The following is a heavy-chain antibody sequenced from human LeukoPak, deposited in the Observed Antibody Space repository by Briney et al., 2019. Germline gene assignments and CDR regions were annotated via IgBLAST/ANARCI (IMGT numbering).Heavy chain of an antibody. CDR2: INPSVGST. Sequence: GSVKVSCETSGYTFITYYIHRVRQAPGQGREWVGTINPSVGSTKYAQTFQGRVTMTRDTSTSTVYMHLSSVRSQDTAIYFCARPHSDGYSWPYFDYWGQGTLVTVSS. CDR3: ARPHSDGYSWPYFDY. V-gene: IGHV1-46*01. D-gene: IGHD5-24*01. CDR1: GYTFITYY. J-gene: IGHJ4*02.